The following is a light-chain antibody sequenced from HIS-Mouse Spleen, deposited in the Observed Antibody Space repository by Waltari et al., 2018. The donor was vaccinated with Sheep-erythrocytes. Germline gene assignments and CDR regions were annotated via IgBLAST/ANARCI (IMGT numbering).Light chain of an antibody. CDR1: SRHVGGYNY. J-gene: IGLJ1*01. CDR2: DVS. V-gene: IGLV2-11*01. Sequence: QSALTQPRSVSGSPGQSVTIPCTGTSRHVGGYNYVPWYQQHPGKAPKLMIYDVSKRPSGVPDRFSGSKSGNTASLTISGLQAEDEADYYCCSYAGSYNHVFATGTKVTVL. CDR3: CSYAGSYNHV.